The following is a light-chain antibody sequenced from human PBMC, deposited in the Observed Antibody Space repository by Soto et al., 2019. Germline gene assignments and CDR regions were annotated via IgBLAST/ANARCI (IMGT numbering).Light chain of an antibody. CDR1: QSVDSY. CDR3: QQYNKWPPT. CDR2: GAS. Sequence: EIVLTQSPASLALSPGERATLSCRASQSVDSYLVWYQQKPGQAPRLLIYGASTRATGIPARFSGSGSGTEFTLTISSLQSEDFAVYYCQQYNKWPPTFGQGTKVDIK. J-gene: IGKJ1*01. V-gene: IGKV3-15*01.